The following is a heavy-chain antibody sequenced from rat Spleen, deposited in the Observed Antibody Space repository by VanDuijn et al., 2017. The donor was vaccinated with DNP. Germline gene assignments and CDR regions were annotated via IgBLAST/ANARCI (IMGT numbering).Heavy chain of an antibody. CDR2: ISYDGGST. CDR3: ARGSGTYYWYFDF. D-gene: IGHD5-1*01. CDR1: GFTFSNYD. J-gene: IGHJ1*01. V-gene: IGHV5S23*01. Sequence: EVQLVESGGDLVQPGRSLILSCAASGFTFSNYDMAWVRQAPTTGLEWVASISYDGGSTYYRDSVKGRFTISRDNAKSTLYLQMESLRSEDTATYYCARGSGTYYWYFDFWGPGTMVTVSS.